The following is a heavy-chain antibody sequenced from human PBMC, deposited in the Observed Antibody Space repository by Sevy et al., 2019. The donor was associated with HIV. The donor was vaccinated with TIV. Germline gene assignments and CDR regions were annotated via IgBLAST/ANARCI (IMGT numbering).Heavy chain of an antibody. D-gene: IGHD1-7*01. Sequence: ASVKVSCKASGYNFIYYAIHWVRQAPGQRPEWMGWVTTGAGHTKYSQRFQGRDTMTRDTSASTAYMELTNLTSQDTAVYFCARDGTTVGTPGNWFDPWGQGTLVTVSS. CDR1: GYNFIYYA. J-gene: IGHJ5*02. V-gene: IGHV1-3*04. CDR2: VTTGAGHT. CDR3: ARDGTTVGTPGNWFDP.